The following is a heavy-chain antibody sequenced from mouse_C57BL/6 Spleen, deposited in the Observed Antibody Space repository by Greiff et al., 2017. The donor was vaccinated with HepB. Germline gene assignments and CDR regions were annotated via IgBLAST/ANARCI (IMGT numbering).Heavy chain of an antibody. J-gene: IGHJ4*01. Sequence: EVQLQQSGPELVKPGASVKIPCKASGYTFTDYNMDWVKQSHGKSLEWIGDINPNNGGTIYNQKFKGKATLTVDKSSSTAYMELRSLTSEDTAVYYCVRRYDYEDAMDYWGQGTSVTVSS. CDR1: GYTFTDYN. CDR3: VRRYDYEDAMDY. V-gene: IGHV1-18*01. D-gene: IGHD2-4*01. CDR2: INPNNGGT.